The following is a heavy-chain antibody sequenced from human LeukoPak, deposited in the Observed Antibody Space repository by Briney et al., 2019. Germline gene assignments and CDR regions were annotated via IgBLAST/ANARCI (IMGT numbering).Heavy chain of an antibody. CDR3: AKLLGYCSSTSCSNFDY. V-gene: IGHV3-21*01. Sequence: GGSLRLSCAASGFTFSSYSMNWVRQAPGKGLEWVSSISSSSSYIYYADSVKGRFTISRDNSKNTLYLQMNSLRAEDTAVYYCAKLLGYCSSTSCSNFDYWGQGTLVTVSS. J-gene: IGHJ4*02. CDR1: GFTFSSYS. D-gene: IGHD2-2*01. CDR2: ISSSSSYI.